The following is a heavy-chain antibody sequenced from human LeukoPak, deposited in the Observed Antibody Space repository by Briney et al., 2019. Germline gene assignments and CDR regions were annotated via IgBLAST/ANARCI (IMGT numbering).Heavy chain of an antibody. CDR2: INPTFNTA. Sequence: SVNVSCKPSGGTFSSYSFTWVRQDPVQGLESMGGINPTFNTATYAQDFQGRVTITADKSTSTAYMELITLRSEDTAVYYSARAATTSTRNSEPYLDYWGQGTLITVSS. V-gene: IGHV1-69*06. D-gene: IGHD5-12*01. CDR3: ARAATTSTRNSEPYLDY. CDR1: GGTFSSYS. J-gene: IGHJ4*02.